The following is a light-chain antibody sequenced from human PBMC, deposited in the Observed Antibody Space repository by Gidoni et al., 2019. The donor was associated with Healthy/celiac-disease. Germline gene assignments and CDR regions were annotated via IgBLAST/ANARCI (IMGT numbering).Light chain of an antibody. CDR1: QSVLYSSNNKNY. Sequence: DIVMTQSPDPLAVSLGERATINCKSSQSVLYSSNNKNYLAWYQQKPGQPPKLLIYWASTREAGVPDRFSGSGSGTDFTLTSSSLQAEDVAVYYCQEYYSTPTFGGGTKVEIK. V-gene: IGKV4-1*01. CDR2: WAS. J-gene: IGKJ4*01. CDR3: QEYYSTPT.